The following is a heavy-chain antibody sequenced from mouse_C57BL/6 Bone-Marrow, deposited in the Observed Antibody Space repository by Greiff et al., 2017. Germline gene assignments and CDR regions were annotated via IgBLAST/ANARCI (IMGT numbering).Heavy chain of an antibody. CDR3: ARDYYGSSWYFDY. V-gene: IGHV1-26*01. CDR2: INPNNGGT. Sequence: EVQLQQSGPELVKPGASVKISCKASGYTFTDYYMNWVKQSHGKSLEWIGDINPNNGGTSYNQKLKGKATLTVDKSFSTAYMELRSLTSEDSAVYYCARDYYGSSWYFDYWGQGTILTVSS. CDR1: GYTFTDYY. D-gene: IGHD1-1*01. J-gene: IGHJ2*01.